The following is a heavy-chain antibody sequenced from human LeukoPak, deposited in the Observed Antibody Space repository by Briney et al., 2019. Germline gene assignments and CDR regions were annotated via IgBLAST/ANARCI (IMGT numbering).Heavy chain of an antibody. J-gene: IGHJ5*02. Sequence: GASVKVSCKASGYTFTGYYMHWVRQAPGQGLEWMGWINPNSGGTNYAQKFQGRVTMTRDTAISTFYMELSSLRSDDTAVYFCAREVGYSSSYYGRFDPWGQGTLVIVSS. D-gene: IGHD2-2*01. CDR1: GYTFTGYY. CDR2: INPNSGGT. CDR3: AREVGYSSSYYGRFDP. V-gene: IGHV1-2*02.